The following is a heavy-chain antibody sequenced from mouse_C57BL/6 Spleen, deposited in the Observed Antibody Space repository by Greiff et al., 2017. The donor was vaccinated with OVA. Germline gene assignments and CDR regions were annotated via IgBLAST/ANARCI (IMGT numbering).Heavy chain of an antibody. CDR2: IDPSDSYT. D-gene: IGHD1-1*01. V-gene: IGHV1-69*01. CDR3: ARSRLLLHWYFDV. J-gene: IGHJ1*03. CDR1: GYTFTSYW. Sequence: QVQLQQPGAELVMPGASVKLSCKASGYTFTSYWMHWVKQRPGQGLEWIGEIDPSDSYTNYNQKFKGKSTLTVDKSSSTAYMQLSSLTSEDSAVYYCARSRLLLHWYFDVWGTGTTVTVSS.